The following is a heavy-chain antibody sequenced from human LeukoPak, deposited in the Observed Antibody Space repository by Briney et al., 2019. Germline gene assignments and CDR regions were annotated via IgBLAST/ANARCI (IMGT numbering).Heavy chain of an antibody. Sequence: SQTLSLTCTVSGGSISSGDYYCNWIRQPPGKGLEWIGYIYYSGSTSYNPSLKSRVTISVDTPKNQFSLKLTSVTAADTAVYYCARGSAYDWFDYWGQGTLVTVSS. CDR3: ARGSAYDWFDY. J-gene: IGHJ4*02. CDR1: GGSISSGDYY. CDR2: IYYSGST. V-gene: IGHV4-30-4*01. D-gene: IGHD5-12*01.